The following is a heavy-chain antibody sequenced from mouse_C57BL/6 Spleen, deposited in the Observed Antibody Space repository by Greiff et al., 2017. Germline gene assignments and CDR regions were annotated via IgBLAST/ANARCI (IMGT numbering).Heavy chain of an antibody. J-gene: IGHJ4*01. CDR3: AREKDEGRGYGMDY. CDR2: IWRGGST. Sequence: VQLLQSGPGLVQPSQSLSLTCTVSGFSLTSYGVHWVRQSPGKGLEWLGVIWRGGSTDYNAAFMSRLSITKDNSKSQVFVKMNSLQADDTAIYCCAREKDEGRGYGMDYWGQGTSVTVSS. V-gene: IGHV2-5*01. CDR1: GFSLTSYG. D-gene: IGHD3-3*01.